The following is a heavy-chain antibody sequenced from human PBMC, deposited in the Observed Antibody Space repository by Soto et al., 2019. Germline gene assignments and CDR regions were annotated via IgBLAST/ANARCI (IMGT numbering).Heavy chain of an antibody. CDR2: IWYDGSNK. J-gene: IGHJ4*02. CDR3: ARGATMAHNGYFDY. Sequence: GGSLRLSCAASGFTFSSYGMHWVRQAPGKGLEWVAVIWYDGSNKYYADSVKGRFTISRDNSKNTLYLQMNSLRAEDTAVYYCARGATMAHNGYFDYWGQGTLVTVSS. D-gene: IGHD3-10*01. V-gene: IGHV3-33*01. CDR1: GFTFSSYG.